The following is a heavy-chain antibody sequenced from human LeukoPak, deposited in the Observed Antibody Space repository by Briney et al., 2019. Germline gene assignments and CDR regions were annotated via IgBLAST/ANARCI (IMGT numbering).Heavy chain of an antibody. J-gene: IGHJ4*02. V-gene: IGHV4-39*07. Sequence: PSETLSLTCTVSGGSISSSSYYWGWIRQPPGKGLEWIGSIYYSVSTFYNPSLKSRVTISVDTSKNQFSLKLTSVTAADTAVYYCARASFFGCFDCWGQGTLVTVSS. CDR1: GGSISSSSYY. CDR2: IYYSVST. CDR3: ARASFFGCFDC. D-gene: IGHD3-3*01.